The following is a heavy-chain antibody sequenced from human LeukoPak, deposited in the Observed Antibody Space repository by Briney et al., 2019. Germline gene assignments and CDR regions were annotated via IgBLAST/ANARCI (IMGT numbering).Heavy chain of an antibody. V-gene: IGHV3-21*01. CDR3: ARRASTERGHSYGLDY. CDR2: ISFSGTYI. CDR1: GFTFSDYW. Sequence: GGSLRLSCAASGFTFSDYWMHWVRQAPGKGLEWVSSISFSGTYIYYADSLKGRITISRDNARRSLFLQMNSLRAEDTAVYYCARRASTERGHSYGLDYWGQGTLVTVSS. J-gene: IGHJ4*02. D-gene: IGHD5-18*01.